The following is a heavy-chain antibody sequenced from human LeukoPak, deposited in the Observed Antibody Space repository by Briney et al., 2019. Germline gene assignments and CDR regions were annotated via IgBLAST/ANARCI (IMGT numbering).Heavy chain of an antibody. CDR2: IYTSGST. V-gene: IGHV4-61*02. D-gene: IGHD1-26*01. J-gene: IGHJ4*02. CDR1: GASISSGYYY. CDR3: ARSSYGSHPYYFDY. Sequence: PSETLSLTCTVSGASISSGYYYWSWIRQPAGKGLEWIGRIYTSGSTNYNPSLKSRVTISVDKSKNQFSLKLSSVTAADTAVYYCARSSYGSHPYYFDYWGQGTLVTVSS.